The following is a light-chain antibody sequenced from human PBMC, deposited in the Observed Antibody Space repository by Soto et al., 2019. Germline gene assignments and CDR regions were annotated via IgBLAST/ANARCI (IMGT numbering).Light chain of an antibody. CDR1: SSNIGSNT. J-gene: IGLJ2*01. CDR3: AAWDGSLNGWV. V-gene: IGLV1-44*01. CDR2: SND. Sequence: QSVLTQAPSASGTPGQRVTISCSGSSSNIGSNTVSWYQQVTGTAPKLLIYSNDQRPSGVPDRFSGSKSGTSASLAIGGLQSEDEAEYYCAAWDGSLNGWVFGGGTQLTVL.